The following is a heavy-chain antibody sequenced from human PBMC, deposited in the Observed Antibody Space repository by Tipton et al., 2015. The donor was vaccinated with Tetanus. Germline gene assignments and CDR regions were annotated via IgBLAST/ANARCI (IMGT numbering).Heavy chain of an antibody. CDR1: GDYVTSGGSS. V-gene: IGHV4-31*03. D-gene: IGHD4-11*01. J-gene: IGHJ4*02. Sequence: TLSLTCSVSGDYVTSGGSSWSWIRQRPGEGPEWVGYINYSGNSYYNQSLQSRASISLDPAKNEFSLILTSVTAADSAVYFCARGLTVLAYFDSWGQGTLVTVSS. CDR3: ARGLTVLAYFDS. CDR2: INYSGNS.